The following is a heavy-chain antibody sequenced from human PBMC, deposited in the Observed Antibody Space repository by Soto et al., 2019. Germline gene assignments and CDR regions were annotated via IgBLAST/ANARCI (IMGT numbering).Heavy chain of an antibody. CDR1: GFTFSSYA. J-gene: IGHJ6*02. CDR3: AKSLYARTSCSSTSCPYYYYGMDV. CDR2: INGGGGST. V-gene: IGHV3-23*01. D-gene: IGHD2-2*01. Sequence: GSLRLSCAASGFTFSSYAMSWVRQAPGKGLEWVSAINGGGGSTYYADSVKGRFTISRDNFKNTLYLQMNSLRAEDTAVYYCAKSLYARTSCSSTSCPYYYYGMDVWGQGTTVTVSS.